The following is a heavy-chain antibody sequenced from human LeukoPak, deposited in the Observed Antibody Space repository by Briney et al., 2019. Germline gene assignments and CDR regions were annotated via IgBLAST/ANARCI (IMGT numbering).Heavy chain of an antibody. CDR2: IRYDGNNK. Sequence: GGSLRLSCAASGFTFSSYGMHWVRQAPGKGLEWVAFIRYDGNNKNYADSVKGRFTISRDNSKNTLYLQMNSLRAEDTAVYYCALGIPPFDYWGQGTLVTVSS. CDR1: GFTFSSYG. D-gene: IGHD6-13*01. CDR3: ALGIPPFDY. V-gene: IGHV3-30*02. J-gene: IGHJ4*02.